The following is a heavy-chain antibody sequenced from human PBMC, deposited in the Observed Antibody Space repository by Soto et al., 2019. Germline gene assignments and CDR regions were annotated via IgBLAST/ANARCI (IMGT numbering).Heavy chain of an antibody. J-gene: IGHJ4*02. D-gene: IGHD1-1*01. Sequence: EVQLVESGGGLVQPGGSLRLSCAASGFTFSSYSMNWVRQAPGKGLEWVSYISSSSSTIYYADSVKGRFTISRDNAKNSLYLHMNSLRDEDTAVYYCASGSADVEGFDYWGQGTLVTVSS. CDR2: ISSSSSTI. CDR3: ASGSADVEGFDY. V-gene: IGHV3-48*02. CDR1: GFTFSSYS.